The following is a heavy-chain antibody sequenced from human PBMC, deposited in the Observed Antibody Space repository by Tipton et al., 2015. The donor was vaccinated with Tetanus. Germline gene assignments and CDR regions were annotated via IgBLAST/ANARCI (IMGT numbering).Heavy chain of an antibody. V-gene: IGHV3-48*01. CDR3: ARGWGSPWFYV. J-gene: IGHJ3*01. D-gene: IGHD3-16*01. CDR2: ISSDSRTI. CDR1: GFTFSNYN. Sequence: SLRLSCTASGFTFSNYNMNWVRQAPGKGLDWLSFISSDSRTIYYADSVKGRFTISRDNAKNSLYLQMDSLRAEDTAVYYCARGWGSPWFYVWGQGKLAPVSP.